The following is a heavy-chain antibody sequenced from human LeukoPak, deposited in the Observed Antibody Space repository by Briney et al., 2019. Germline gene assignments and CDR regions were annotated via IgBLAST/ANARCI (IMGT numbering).Heavy chain of an antibody. J-gene: IGHJ4*02. CDR3: ARINYGDY. CDR2: IYYDGST. Sequence: SETLSLTCTVSGGSVSSSRYYWGWIRQPPGKGLEWIGTIYYDGSTYYNPSLKSRVTISVDTSKNQFSLKLSSVTAADTAVYYCARINYGDYWGQGTLVTVSS. CDR1: GGSVSSSRYY. V-gene: IGHV4-39*07.